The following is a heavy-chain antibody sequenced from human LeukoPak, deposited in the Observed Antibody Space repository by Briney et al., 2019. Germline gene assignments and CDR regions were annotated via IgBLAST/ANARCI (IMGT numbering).Heavy chain of an antibody. CDR2: IYYSGST. J-gene: IGHJ4*02. Sequence: PSETLSLTCTVSGDSISSSSYYWGWIRQPPGKGLEWIGSIYYSGSTNYNPSLKSRVTISVDTSKNQFSLKLSSVTAADTAVYYCARVSDGWYFFDYWGQGTLVTVSS. CDR1: GDSISSSSYY. V-gene: IGHV4-39*07. D-gene: IGHD2-15*01. CDR3: ARVSDGWYFFDY.